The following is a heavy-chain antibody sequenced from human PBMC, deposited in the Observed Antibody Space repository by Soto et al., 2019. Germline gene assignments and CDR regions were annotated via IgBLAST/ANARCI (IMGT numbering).Heavy chain of an antibody. CDR3: ARDSYDILTGYYKSEFDY. CDR1: GYTFTSYG. Sequence: ASVKVSCKASGYTFTSYGISWVRQAPGQGLEWMGWISAYNGNTNYAQKLQGRVTMTTDTSTSTAYMELRSLRSDDTAVYYCARDSYDILTGYYKSEFDYWGQGTLVTVSS. V-gene: IGHV1-18*01. D-gene: IGHD3-9*01. J-gene: IGHJ4*02. CDR2: ISAYNGNT.